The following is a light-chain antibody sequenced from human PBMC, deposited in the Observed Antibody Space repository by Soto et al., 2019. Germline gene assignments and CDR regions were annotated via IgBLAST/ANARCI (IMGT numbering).Light chain of an antibody. V-gene: IGLV2-14*01. J-gene: IGLJ2*01. Sequence: QSVLTQPASVSGSPGQSITIPCTGTSSDVGGYNSVSWYQQHPGKAPRLMIYEVSNRPSGVSNRFSGSKSGNTASLTISGLQADDEADYYCSSYASSNTVVFGVGTQLTVL. CDR2: EVS. CDR3: SSYASSNTVV. CDR1: SSDVGGYNS.